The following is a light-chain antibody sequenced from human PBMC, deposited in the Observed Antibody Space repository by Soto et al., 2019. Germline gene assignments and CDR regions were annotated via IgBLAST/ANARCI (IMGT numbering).Light chain of an antibody. V-gene: IGKV3D-15*01. CDR1: QSVSSN. Sequence: DIVMTQSPATLSVSPGERATLSCRASQSVSSNLAWYQQKPGQAPRLLIYGASTRATGIPARFSGSGSGTEFTLTISSRQSEDFAVYYCQQYNNCSPWTFGQGTKVEIK. CDR3: QQYNNCSPWT. CDR2: GAS. J-gene: IGKJ1*01.